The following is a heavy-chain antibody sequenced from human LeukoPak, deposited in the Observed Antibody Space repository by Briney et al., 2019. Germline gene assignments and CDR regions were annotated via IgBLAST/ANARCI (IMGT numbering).Heavy chain of an antibody. CDR2: IYSGGST. Sequence: GGSLRLSXAASGFTVSSNYMSWVRQAPGKGMEWLSVIYSGGSTYYADSVKGRFTISRDDSKNTLYLQMNSLRAEDTAVYYCASQGGALVDYWGQGTLVTVSS. CDR1: GFTVSSNY. J-gene: IGHJ4*02. V-gene: IGHV3-53*01. CDR3: ASQGGALVDY. D-gene: IGHD3-16*01.